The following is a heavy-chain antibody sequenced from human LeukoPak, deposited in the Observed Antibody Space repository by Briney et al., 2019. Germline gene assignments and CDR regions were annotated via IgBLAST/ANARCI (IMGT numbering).Heavy chain of an antibody. CDR2: INHSGST. CDR3: AGEAVEATNWFDP. Sequence: SETLSLTCTVSGGSISSRSYYWSWIRQPPGKGLEWIGEINHSGSTNYNPYLKSRVTISVDTSKKQFSLKLSSVTAADTAVYYCAGEAVEATNWFDPWGQGTLVTVSS. D-gene: IGHD1-26*01. CDR1: GGSISSRSYY. J-gene: IGHJ5*02. V-gene: IGHV4-39*07.